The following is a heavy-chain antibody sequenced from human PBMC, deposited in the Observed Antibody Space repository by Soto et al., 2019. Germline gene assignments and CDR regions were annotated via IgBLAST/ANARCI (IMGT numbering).Heavy chain of an antibody. J-gene: IGHJ4*02. V-gene: IGHV3-23*01. D-gene: IGHD2-8*01. CDR1: GFTFRIHG. CDR2: INSNAVTT. Sequence: GESLKISCAASGFTFRIHGMSWVRQAPGKGPEWISTINSNAVTTHYADSVKGRFTISRDNSRNTLDLHMGSLRAEDTATYYCVDWVSAQFDFWGQGTLVTVSS. CDR3: VDWVSAQFDF.